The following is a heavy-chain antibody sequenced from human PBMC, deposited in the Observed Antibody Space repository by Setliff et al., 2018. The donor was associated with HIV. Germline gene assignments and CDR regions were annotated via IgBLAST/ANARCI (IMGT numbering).Heavy chain of an antibody. V-gene: IGHV4-61*02. CDR3: ARDQADVYNYLLSGAFDF. D-gene: IGHD3-10*01. J-gene: IGHJ3*01. CDR2: IYTSGST. CDR1: GASISSGNYY. Sequence: KPSETLSLTCTVSGASISSGNYYWSWIRQPAGKGLEWIGRIYTSGSTNYNPSLKSRVTISLDTSKNQFSLKLSSVTAADTAVYYCARDQADVYNYLLSGAFDFWGQGAMVTVSS.